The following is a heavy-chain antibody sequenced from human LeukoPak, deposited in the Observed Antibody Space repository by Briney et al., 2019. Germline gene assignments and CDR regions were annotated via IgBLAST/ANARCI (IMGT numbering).Heavy chain of an antibody. Sequence: GASVKVSCKASGYTFTGYYMHWVRQALGQGLEWMGRINPNSGGTNYAQKFQGRVTMTRDTSISTAYMELSRLRSDDTAVYCCARPLELGAFDVWGQGTMVTASS. CDR3: ARPLELGAFDV. J-gene: IGHJ3*01. CDR1: GYTFTGYY. D-gene: IGHD3-16*01. V-gene: IGHV1-2*06. CDR2: INPNSGGT.